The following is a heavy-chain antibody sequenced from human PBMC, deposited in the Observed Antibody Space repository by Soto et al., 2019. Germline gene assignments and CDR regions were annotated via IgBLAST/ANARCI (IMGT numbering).Heavy chain of an antibody. CDR3: ARGGHVVVVTAALDY. V-gene: IGHV1-46*01. CDR2: VNPSGGHT. J-gene: IGHJ4*01. Sequence: QVQLMQSGAEVKKPGASVKVSCKASGDTFTDYYVHWVLQAPGQGLEWMGTVNPSGGHTTYAQHFLGRVTMTRDTSTSTLYMELTSLTSDDTAVYYCARGGHVVVVTAALDYWGHATLVTVSS. D-gene: IGHD2-21*02. CDR1: GDTFTDYY.